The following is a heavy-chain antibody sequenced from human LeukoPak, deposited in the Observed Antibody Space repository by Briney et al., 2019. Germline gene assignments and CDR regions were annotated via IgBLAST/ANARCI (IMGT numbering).Heavy chain of an antibody. CDR1: GFTFSSYA. D-gene: IGHD3-10*01. J-gene: IGHJ4*02. CDR2: ISYDGTNK. Sequence: GGSLRLSCAASGFTFSSYAMHWVRQAPGKGLEWVAVISYDGTNKYYTDSVKGRITISRDNSNNTLYLQMNSLRTEDTAVYYCARDRYYASGSYSFDYWGQGTLVTVSS. V-gene: IGHV3-30*04. CDR3: ARDRYYASGSYSFDY.